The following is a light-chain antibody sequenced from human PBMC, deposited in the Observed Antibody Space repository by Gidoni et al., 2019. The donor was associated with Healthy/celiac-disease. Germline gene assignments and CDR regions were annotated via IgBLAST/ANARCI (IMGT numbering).Light chain of an antibody. CDR2: GAS. J-gene: IGKJ1*01. Sequence: EIVMTQSPATLSVSPGESATLSCRASQSVSSNLAWYQHKPGQAPRLLIYGASTRATGIPARFSGSGSGTEFTLTISSLQSEDFAVYYCQQYNNWPGTFGQGTKVEIK. V-gene: IGKV3-15*01. CDR1: QSVSSN. CDR3: QQYNNWPGT.